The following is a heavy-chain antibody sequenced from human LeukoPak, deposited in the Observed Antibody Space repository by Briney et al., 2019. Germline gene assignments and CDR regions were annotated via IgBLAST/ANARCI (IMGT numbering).Heavy chain of an antibody. D-gene: IGHD3-16*01. CDR2: IRTDGGST. Sequence: GGSLRLSCAASEFTFSSYWMHWVRQAPGKGLVWVSRIRTDGGSTYYADSVKGRFTVSRDNAENTLYLQMNSLRLEDTAVYYCATDRAWGGFDNWGQGTLVTVSS. CDR3: ATDRAWGGFDN. CDR1: EFTFSSYW. J-gene: IGHJ4*02. V-gene: IGHV3-74*01.